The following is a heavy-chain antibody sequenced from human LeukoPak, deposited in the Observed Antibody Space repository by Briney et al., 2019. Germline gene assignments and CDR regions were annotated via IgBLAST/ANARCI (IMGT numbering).Heavy chain of an antibody. Sequence: PGGSLRLSCAASGFTFSSYAMSWVRQAPGKGLEWVSAISGSGGSKYYTDSVKGRFTISRDNSKNTLWLQMNSLRAEDTAVYYCAKDGFLLWRGAFDIWGQGTRVTVSS. CDR1: GFTFSSYA. V-gene: IGHV3-23*01. D-gene: IGHD2-21*01. CDR2: ISGSGGSK. J-gene: IGHJ3*02. CDR3: AKDGFLLWRGAFDI.